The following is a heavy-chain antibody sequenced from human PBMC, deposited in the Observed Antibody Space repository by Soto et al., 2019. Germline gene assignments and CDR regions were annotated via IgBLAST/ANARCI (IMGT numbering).Heavy chain of an antibody. CDR1: GYTFTSYA. CDR3: DSGAIYSGGSCYSICFDF. J-gene: IGHJ4*02. V-gene: IGHV1-18*04. Sequence: ASVKVSCKASGYTFTSYAISWVRQAPGQRLEWMGWISAYNGNTNYAQKLQGRVTITTDTSTNTAYMELSSLRSEDTDESYCDSGAIYSGGSCYSICFDFWGQGTLVTVSS. D-gene: IGHD2-15*01. CDR2: ISAYNGNT.